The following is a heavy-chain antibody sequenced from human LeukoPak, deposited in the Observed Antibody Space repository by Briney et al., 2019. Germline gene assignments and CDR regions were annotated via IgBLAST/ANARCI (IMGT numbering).Heavy chain of an antibody. V-gene: IGHV3-33*01. Sequence: SGGSLRLSCAASGFTFSSYGMHWVRQAPGKGLEWVALIWYDGSNKYYADSVKGRFTISRDNSKNTLYLQLDSLRAEDTAVYYCARPHSSSWSPLHYWGQGTLVTVSS. CDR1: GFTFSSYG. CDR2: IWYDGSNK. J-gene: IGHJ4*02. D-gene: IGHD6-13*01. CDR3: ARPHSSSWSPLHY.